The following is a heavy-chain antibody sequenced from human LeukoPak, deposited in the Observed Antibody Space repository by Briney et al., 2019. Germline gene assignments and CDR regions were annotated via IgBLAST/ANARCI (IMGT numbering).Heavy chain of an antibody. CDR2: INPNSGGT. J-gene: IGHJ4*02. V-gene: IGHV1-2*02. D-gene: IGHD3-10*01. CDR3: AAVYYYGSGSWDY. CDR1: GYTFTSYG. Sequence: ASVKVSCKASGYTFTSYGISWVRQAPGQGLEWMGWINPNSGGTNYAQKFQGRVTMTRDTSISTAYMELSRLRSDDTAVYYCAAVYYYGSGSWDYWGQGTLVTVSS.